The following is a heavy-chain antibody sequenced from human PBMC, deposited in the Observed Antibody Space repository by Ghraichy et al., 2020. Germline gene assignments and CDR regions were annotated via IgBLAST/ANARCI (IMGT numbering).Heavy chain of an antibody. J-gene: IGHJ4*02. Sequence: ASVKVSCKASGYTFTSYGISWVRQAPGQGLEWMGWISAYNGNTNYAQKLQGRVTMTTDTSTSTAYMELRSLRSDDTAVYYCARDHVDGGEIQLWPYFDYWGQGTLVTVSS. D-gene: IGHD5-18*01. CDR3: ARDHVDGGEIQLWPYFDY. CDR2: ISAYNGNT. CDR1: GYTFTSYG. V-gene: IGHV1-18*04.